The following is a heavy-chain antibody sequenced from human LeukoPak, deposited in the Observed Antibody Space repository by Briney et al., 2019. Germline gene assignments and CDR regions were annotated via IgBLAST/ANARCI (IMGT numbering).Heavy chain of an antibody. CDR2: IYYSGST. D-gene: IGHD4-17*01. Sequence: PSETLSLTCTVSGGSINSYYWSWIRQPPGKGLEWIGYIYYSGSTNYNPSLKSRVTISVDTSKNQFSLKLSSVTAADTAVYYCARTTATGYFDYWGQGTLVTVSS. CDR1: GGSINSYY. V-gene: IGHV4-59*01. CDR3: ARTTATGYFDY. J-gene: IGHJ4*02.